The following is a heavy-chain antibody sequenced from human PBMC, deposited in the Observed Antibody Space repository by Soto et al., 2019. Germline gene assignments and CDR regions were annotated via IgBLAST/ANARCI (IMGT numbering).Heavy chain of an antibody. Sequence: QVHLQESGPGQVKPSQTLALTCTVSGGSISSGGYYWSWIRQQPGKGLEWIGYFYYSGSTYYNPSLKSRVTISVDTSKNQFSLKLTSVTAADTAVYYCARVKNGDDSIWDYFDNWGQGTLVTVSS. CDR2: FYYSGST. CDR1: GGSISSGGYY. J-gene: IGHJ4*02. V-gene: IGHV4-31*03. CDR3: ARVKNGDDSIWDYFDN. D-gene: IGHD4-4*01.